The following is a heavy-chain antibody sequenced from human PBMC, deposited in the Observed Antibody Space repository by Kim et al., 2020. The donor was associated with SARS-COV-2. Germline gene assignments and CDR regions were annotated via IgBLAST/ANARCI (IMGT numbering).Heavy chain of an antibody. V-gene: IGHV4-39*01. CDR1: GGSISSSSYY. D-gene: IGHD6-13*01. Sequence: SETLSLTCTVSGGSISSSSYYWGWIRQPPGKGLEWIGSIYYSGSTYYNPSLKSRVTISVDTSKNQFSLKLSSVTAVDTTVYYCARLPALAAALFGLYNWFDPWGQGTLVTVSS. J-gene: IGHJ5*02. CDR3: ARLPALAAALFGLYNWFDP. CDR2: IYYSGST.